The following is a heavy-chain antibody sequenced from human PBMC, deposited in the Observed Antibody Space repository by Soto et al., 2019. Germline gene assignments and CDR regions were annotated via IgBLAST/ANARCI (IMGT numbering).Heavy chain of an antibody. CDR1: GFTFSSYG. CDR2: ISYDGSNK. CDR3: ARGHFDY. V-gene: IGHV3-30*03. J-gene: IGHJ4*02. Sequence: ESGGGVVQPGRSLRLSCAASGFTFSSYGMHWVRQAPGKGLEWVAVISYDGSNKYYADSVKGRFTISRDNSKNTLYLQMNSLRAEDTAVYYCARGHFDYWGQGTLVTVSS.